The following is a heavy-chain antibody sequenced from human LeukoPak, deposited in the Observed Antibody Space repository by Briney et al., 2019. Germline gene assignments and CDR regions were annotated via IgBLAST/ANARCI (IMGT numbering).Heavy chain of an antibody. CDR1: GFNFSYYT. J-gene: IGHJ4*02. CDR2: ILYDGNNK. D-gene: IGHD3-22*01. Sequence: GGSLRLSCAASGFNFSYYTMHWVRQAPDKGLEWVSVILYDGNNKYYADSVKGRFTISRDNSKNTLYLHMNSLRAEDTAVYFCARNRQWLLADYWGQGTVVTVSS. CDR3: ARNRQWLLADY. V-gene: IGHV3-30-3*01.